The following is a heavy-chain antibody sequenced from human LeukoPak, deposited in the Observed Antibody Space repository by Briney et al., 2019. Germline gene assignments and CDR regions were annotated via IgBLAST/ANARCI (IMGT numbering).Heavy chain of an antibody. CDR2: ISGSGGST. CDR3: GKEGGRGGGRFYVFGGEGPFYWYFDL. CDR1: GFTFSSCA. Sequence: GGSLRLSCAASGFTFSSCAMSWVRQAPGKGLEWVSAISGSGGSTYYADSVKGRFTISRDNSKNTLYLQMNSLRAEDTAVYYCGKEGGRGGGRFYVFGGEGPFYWYFDLGGRGPLVIFSS. D-gene: IGHD3-3*01. J-gene: IGHJ2*01. V-gene: IGHV3-23*01.